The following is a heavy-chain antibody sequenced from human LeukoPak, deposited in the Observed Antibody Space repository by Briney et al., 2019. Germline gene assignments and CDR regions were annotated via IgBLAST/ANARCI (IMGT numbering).Heavy chain of an antibody. CDR3: ARLNGDRINYFDY. Sequence: ASVKVSCKASGYTFTSYGISWVRQAPGQGLEWMGIINPSGGSTSYAQKFQGRVTMTRDMSTSTVYMELSSLRSEDTAVYYCARLNGDRINYFDYWGQGTLVTVSS. CDR1: GYTFTSYG. V-gene: IGHV1-46*01. CDR2: INPSGGST. J-gene: IGHJ4*02. D-gene: IGHD4-17*01.